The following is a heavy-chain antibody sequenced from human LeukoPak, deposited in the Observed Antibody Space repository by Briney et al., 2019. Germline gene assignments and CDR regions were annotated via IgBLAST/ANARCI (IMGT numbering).Heavy chain of an antibody. J-gene: IGHJ6*03. CDR3: ARGSSGWFYYYYYMDV. CDR1: GFTFSDYY. Sequence: GGSLRLSCAASGFTFSDYYMSWIRQAPGKGLEWVSYISSSGSTIYYADSVKGRFTISRDNAKNSLYLQMNSLRAEDTAVYYCARGSSGWFYYYYYMDVWGKGTTVTVSS. CDR2: ISSSGSTI. D-gene: IGHD6-19*01. V-gene: IGHV3-11*01.